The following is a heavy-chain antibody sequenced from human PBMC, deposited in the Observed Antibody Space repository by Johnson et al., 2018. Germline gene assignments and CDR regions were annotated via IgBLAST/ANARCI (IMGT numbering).Heavy chain of an antibody. CDR1: GGSTSLYY. J-gene: IGHJ6*02. V-gene: IGHV4-59*01. CDR2: IYYRGSA. D-gene: IGHD6-13*01. Sequence: QVQLQESGPGLVKPSETXSLTCIVSGGSTSLYYWNWIRQPPGKGLEWIGHIYYRGSADSNPSLKSRVTLSVDTSKNQFSPSLSSVTAADTAIYFCARGTYGSSWGRMDVWGQGTTVIVSS. CDR3: ARGTYGSSWGRMDV.